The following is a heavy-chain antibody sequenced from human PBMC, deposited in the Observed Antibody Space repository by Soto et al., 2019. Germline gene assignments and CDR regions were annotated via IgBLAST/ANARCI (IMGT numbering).Heavy chain of an antibody. D-gene: IGHD3-3*01. CDR3: ACFISGVVH. J-gene: IGHJ4*02. Sequence: EVQLVXSGGGLVQPGRSLRLSCAASGFTLSDHYMDWVRQAPGKGLEWVACTKHKPEEYTTEYAASVKGRXXXXXDDSXXXXXXXXXXLKXEDTAVYXXACFISGVVHWGQGTLVXVSS. CDR2: TKHKPEEYTT. CDR1: GFTLSDHY. V-gene: IGHV3-72*01.